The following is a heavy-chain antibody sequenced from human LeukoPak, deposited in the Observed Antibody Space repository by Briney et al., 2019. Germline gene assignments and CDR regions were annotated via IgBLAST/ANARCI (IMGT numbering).Heavy chain of an antibody. V-gene: IGHV3-30*18. CDR2: ISYDGSNK. Sequence: GRSLRLSCAASGFTFSSYGMHWVRQAPGKGLEWVAVISYDGSNKYYADSVRGRFTISRDNSKNMLYLQMNSLRAEDTAVYYCAKDRYGGNSGTLYYSYYGMDVWGQGTTVTVSS. CDR1: GFTFSSYG. D-gene: IGHD4-23*01. J-gene: IGHJ6*02. CDR3: AKDRYGGNSGTLYYSYYGMDV.